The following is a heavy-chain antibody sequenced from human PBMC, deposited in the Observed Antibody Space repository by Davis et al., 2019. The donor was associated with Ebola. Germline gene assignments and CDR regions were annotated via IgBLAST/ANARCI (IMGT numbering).Heavy chain of an antibody. Sequence: GGSLRLSCAASGFTFSSYAMSWVRQAPGKGLEWVSSISGSGGSTYYADSVKGRFTISRDNSKNTLYLQMNSLRAEDTAVYYCVVGATSYYFDYWGQGTLVTVSS. J-gene: IGHJ4*02. CDR2: ISGSGGST. CDR3: VVGATSYYFDY. V-gene: IGHV3-23*01. D-gene: IGHD1-26*01. CDR1: GFTFSSYA.